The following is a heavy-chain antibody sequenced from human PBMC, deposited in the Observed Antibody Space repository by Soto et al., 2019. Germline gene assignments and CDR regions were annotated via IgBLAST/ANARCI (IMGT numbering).Heavy chain of an antibody. CDR3: ARSYCISTSCYEGDWFDP. CDR1: GGTFSSYA. D-gene: IGHD2-2*01. Sequence: QVQLVQSGAEVKKPGSSVKVSCKASGGTFSSYAISWVRQAPGQGLEWMGGIIPIFGTANYAQEFQGRVKISADESTSKAYMELRTLRSEDTAVYYGARSYCISTSCYEGDWFDPWGQGTLVTVSS. V-gene: IGHV1-69*12. CDR2: IIPIFGTA. J-gene: IGHJ5*02.